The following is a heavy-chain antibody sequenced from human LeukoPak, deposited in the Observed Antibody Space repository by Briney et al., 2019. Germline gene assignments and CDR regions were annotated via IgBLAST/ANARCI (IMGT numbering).Heavy chain of an antibody. J-gene: IGHJ4*02. CDR2: IYYSGST. V-gene: IGHV4-39*01. CDR3: ASVTSDY. D-gene: IGHD1/OR15-1a*01. CDR1: GGSITSGSYY. Sequence: SETLSLTCTVSGGSITSGSYYWGWIRQPPGKGLEWIGSIYYSGSTYYNPSFKGRDTISVDTSKNQFSLKLNSVTAADTAVYYCASVTSDYWGQGTLVTVSS.